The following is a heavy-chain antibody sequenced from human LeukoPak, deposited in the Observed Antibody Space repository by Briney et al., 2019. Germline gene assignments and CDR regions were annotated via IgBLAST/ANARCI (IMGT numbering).Heavy chain of an antibody. D-gene: IGHD2-21*01. Sequence: SETLSLTCTVSGGSISSYYWSWIRQPPGKGLEWIGYIYYSGSTNYNPSLKSRVTISVDTSKNQFSLKLRSVMAADTAVYYCARRHCVSECAVLHSFFDNCGQGTLVTGS. CDR3: ARRHCVSECAVLHSFFDN. CDR2: IYYSGST. V-gene: IGHV4-59*08. CDR1: GGSISSYY. J-gene: IGHJ4*02.